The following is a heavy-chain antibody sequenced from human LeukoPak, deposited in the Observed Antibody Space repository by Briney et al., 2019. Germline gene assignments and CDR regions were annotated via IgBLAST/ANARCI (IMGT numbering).Heavy chain of an antibody. CDR2: INTGGSTI. J-gene: IGHJ3*02. D-gene: IGHD6-13*01. CDR3: AKVDSSSWYSKDAFDI. Sequence: GGSLRLSCAASGFTLSDYYMSWIRQAPGKGLEWVSYINTGGSTIYYADSVKGRFTISRDNAKNSLYLQMNSLRAEDTAVYYCAKVDSSSWYSKDAFDIWGQGTMVTVSS. CDR1: GFTLSDYY. V-gene: IGHV3-11*04.